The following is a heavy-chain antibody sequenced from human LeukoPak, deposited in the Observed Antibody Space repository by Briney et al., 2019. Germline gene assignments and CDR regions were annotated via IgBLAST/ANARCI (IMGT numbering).Heavy chain of an antibody. V-gene: IGHV4-61*02. Sequence: SQTLSLTCTVSGGSISSGSYYWSWIRQPAGKGLEWIGRIYTSGSTNYNPSLESRVTISVDTSRNQFSLKLSSVTAADTAVYYCARESPYYLDFDYWGQGTLVTVSS. CDR1: GGSISSGSYY. CDR2: IYTSGST. CDR3: ARESPYYLDFDY. D-gene: IGHD3-10*01. J-gene: IGHJ4*02.